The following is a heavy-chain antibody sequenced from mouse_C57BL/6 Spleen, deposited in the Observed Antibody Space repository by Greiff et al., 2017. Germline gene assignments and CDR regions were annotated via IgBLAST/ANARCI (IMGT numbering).Heavy chain of an antibody. D-gene: IGHD2-4*01. CDR2: VNPGSGGT. CDR1: GYAFTNYL. V-gene: IGHV1-54*01. CDR3: ARGDYYDYDWFAY. Sequence: QVQLKESGAELVRPGTSVKVSCKASGYAFTNYLIEWVKRRPGQGLEWIGVVNPGSGGTNDNEKFKGKATLTADKSSITAYMQLSSLTSEDSAVYFCARGDYYDYDWFAYWGQGTLVTVSA. J-gene: IGHJ3*01.